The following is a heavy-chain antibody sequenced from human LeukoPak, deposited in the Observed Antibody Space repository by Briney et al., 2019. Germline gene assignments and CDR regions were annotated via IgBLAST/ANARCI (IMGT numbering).Heavy chain of an antibody. D-gene: IGHD1-26*01. CDR3: ASELGVGY. J-gene: IGHJ4*02. Sequence: GGSLRLSCAASGFTFSRYWMYWVRQAPGKGLVFVSRINSDGSTTNYAGSVKGRFTISRDNAKNTLYLQMNSLRDEDAAVYYCASELGVGYWGLGTLVTVSS. CDR2: INSDGSTT. CDR1: GFTFSRYW. V-gene: IGHV3-74*01.